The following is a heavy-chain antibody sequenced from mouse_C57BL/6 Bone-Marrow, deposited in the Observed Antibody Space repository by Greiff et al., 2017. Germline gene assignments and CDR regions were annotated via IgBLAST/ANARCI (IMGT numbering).Heavy chain of an antibody. CDR1: GYTFTSYW. Sequence: QVQLQQSGAELVKPGASVKMSCKASGYTFTSYWITWVKQSPGQGLEWIGDIYPGSGSTNYNEKFKSEDTLTVDTSSSTAYMQLSRLTSEDAAVYYCARECPTTVVRDWGQGTTLTVSS. CDR3: ARECPTTVVRD. D-gene: IGHD1-1*01. CDR2: IYPGSGST. J-gene: IGHJ2*01. V-gene: IGHV1-55*01.